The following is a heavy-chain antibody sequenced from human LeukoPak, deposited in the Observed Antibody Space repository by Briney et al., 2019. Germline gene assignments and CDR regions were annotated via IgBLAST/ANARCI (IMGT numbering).Heavy chain of an antibody. J-gene: IGHJ4*02. CDR3: ARELDIVDY. CDR2: IYYSGST. Sequence: SETLSLTCTVSGGSISSSSYYWGWIRQPPGKGLEWIGSIYYSGSTYYNPSLKSRVTISVDTSKNQFSLKLSSVTAADTAVYCCARELDIVDYWGQGTLVTVSS. CDR1: GGSISSSSYY. V-gene: IGHV4-39*02.